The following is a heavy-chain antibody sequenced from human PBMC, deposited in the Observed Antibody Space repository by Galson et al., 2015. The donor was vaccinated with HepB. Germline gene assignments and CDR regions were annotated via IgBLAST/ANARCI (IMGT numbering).Heavy chain of an antibody. CDR2: ISSSSSTI. Sequence: SLRLSCAASGFTFSSYSMNWVRQAPGKGLEWVSYISSSSSTIYYADSVKGRFTISRDNAKNSLYLQMNSLRAEDTAVYYCARVPYYDILTGRIWHQYGMDVWGQGTTVTVSS. CDR3: ARVPYYDILTGRIWHQYGMDV. V-gene: IGHV3-48*04. D-gene: IGHD3-9*01. J-gene: IGHJ6*02. CDR1: GFTFSSYS.